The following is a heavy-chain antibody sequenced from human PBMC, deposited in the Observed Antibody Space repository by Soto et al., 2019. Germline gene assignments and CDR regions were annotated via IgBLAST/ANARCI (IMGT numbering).Heavy chain of an antibody. Sequence: EVQLVESGGGLVKPGGSLRLSCAASGFTFSSYSMNWVRQAPGKGLEWVSSISSSSSYIYYADSVKGRFTISRDNAKNSLYLKKNTLRDEDTAVYYCATAGRAARGGFDYWGQGTLVTVSS. J-gene: IGHJ4*02. V-gene: IGHV3-21*01. CDR1: GFTFSSYS. D-gene: IGHD6-6*01. CDR2: ISSSSSYI. CDR3: ATAGRAARGGFDY.